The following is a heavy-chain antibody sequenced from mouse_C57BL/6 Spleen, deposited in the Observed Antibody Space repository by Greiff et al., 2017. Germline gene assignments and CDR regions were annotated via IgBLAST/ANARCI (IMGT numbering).Heavy chain of an antibody. Sequence: EVQVVESEGGLVQPGSSMKLSCTASGFTFSDYYMAWVRQVPEKGLEWVANINYDGSSTYYLDSLKSRFIISRDNAKNILYLQMSSLKSEDTATYYCARDRGVVAPFDYWGQGTTLTVSS. CDR1: GFTFSDYY. J-gene: IGHJ2*01. D-gene: IGHD1-1*01. V-gene: IGHV5-16*01. CDR2: INYDGSST. CDR3: ARDRGVVAPFDY.